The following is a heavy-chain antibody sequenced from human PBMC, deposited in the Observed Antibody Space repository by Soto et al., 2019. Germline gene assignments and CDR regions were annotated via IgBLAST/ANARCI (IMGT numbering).Heavy chain of an antibody. J-gene: IGHJ4*02. CDR1: GSTVKSYA. V-gene: IGHV3-23*01. Sequence: GSLRPSCAASGSTVKSYAVSWVRQAPGKGLEWVSALSRSGGSTYYADSVKGRFTISRDNSKNTLYLQMNSLRAEDTAVYYCEKAVYYDSSGCPVYWCQGIVVSV. CDR3: EKAVYYDSSGCPVY. CDR2: LSRSGGST. D-gene: IGHD3-22*01.